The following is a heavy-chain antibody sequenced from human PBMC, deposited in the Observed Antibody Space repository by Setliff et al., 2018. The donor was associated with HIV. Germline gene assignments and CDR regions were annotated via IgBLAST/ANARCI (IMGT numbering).Heavy chain of an antibody. D-gene: IGHD4-17*01. CDR2: INAGDDNT. J-gene: IGHJ4*02. Sequence: ASVKVSCKAFGYTFSTNAIHWVRQAPGQRLEWMGYINAGDDNTRYSEKFQGRVTITRDTSANTAYMELRSLKSDDTAVYYCARADYGDHLEYWGQGTLVTVSS. CDR1: GYTFSTNA. CDR3: ARADYGDHLEY. V-gene: IGHV1-3*01.